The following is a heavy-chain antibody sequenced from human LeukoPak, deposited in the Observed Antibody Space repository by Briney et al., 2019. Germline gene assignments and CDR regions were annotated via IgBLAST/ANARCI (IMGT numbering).Heavy chain of an antibody. CDR1: GGTFSSYA. D-gene: IGHD7-27*01. CDR2: IIPIFGTA. V-gene: IGHV1-69*13. CDR3: ARGGATGDPFDY. Sequence: ASVKVSCKASGGTFSSYAISWVRQAPGQGLEWMGGIIPIFGTANYAQKFQGRVTITADESTSTAYMELSSLRSEDTAVYYCARGGATGDPFDYWGRGTLVTVSS. J-gene: IGHJ4*02.